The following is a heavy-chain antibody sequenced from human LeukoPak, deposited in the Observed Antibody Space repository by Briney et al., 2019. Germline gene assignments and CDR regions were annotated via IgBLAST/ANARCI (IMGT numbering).Heavy chain of an antibody. CDR3: ARDCSSATCTSVY. CDR1: GYTFTGYY. Sequence: ASVKVSCKASGYTFTGYYIHWVRQAPGQGLEWMGWINPNSGGTNYAQKFRGRVTVTRDTSINTAYMELSRLTSDDTAVYYCARDCSSATCTSVYWGQGTLVTVSS. V-gene: IGHV1-2*02. J-gene: IGHJ4*02. D-gene: IGHD2-2*01. CDR2: INPNSGGT.